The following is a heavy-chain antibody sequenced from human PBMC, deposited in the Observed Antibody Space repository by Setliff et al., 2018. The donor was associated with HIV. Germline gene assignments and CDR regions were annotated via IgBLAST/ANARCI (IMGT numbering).Heavy chain of an antibody. CDR3: ARDIATVATPDRAD. CDR2: IYHSGNT. J-gene: IGHJ4*02. V-gene: IGHV4-38-2*02. CDR1: GYSISSGYY. D-gene: IGHD4-17*01. Sequence: PSETLSLTCSVSGYSISSGYYWGWIRQPPGKGLEWIGSIYHSGNTYYNPSLKSRVTISVDTSRNQFSLRLTSVTAADTALYFCARDIATVATPDRADWGQGTLVTVSS.